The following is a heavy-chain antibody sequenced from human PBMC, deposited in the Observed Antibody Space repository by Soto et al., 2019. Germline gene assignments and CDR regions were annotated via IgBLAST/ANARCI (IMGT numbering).Heavy chain of an antibody. J-gene: IGHJ5*02. Sequence: QVQLQESGPGLVKPSQTLSLTCTVSGGSISSGGYYWSWIRQHPGKGLEWIGYIYYSGSTYYNPSRKSRVTLSVDTSKNQFSLKVSSVTAADTAVYHCARGELRFWFGPWGQGTLVTVSS. CDR3: ARGELRFWFGP. D-gene: IGHD1-26*01. V-gene: IGHV4-31*03. CDR1: GGSISSGGYY. CDR2: IYYSGST.